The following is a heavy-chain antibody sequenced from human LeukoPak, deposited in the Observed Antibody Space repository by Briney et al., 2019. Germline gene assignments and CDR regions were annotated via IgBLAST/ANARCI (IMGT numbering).Heavy chain of an antibody. V-gene: IGHV5-51*01. J-gene: IGHJ4*02. CDR1: GYTFTSYW. CDR2: IYPGDSDT. CDR3: ARREGAMSFDY. Sequence: GESLKISCETSGYTFTSYWIGWVRQMPGKGPEWMGIIYPGDSDTRYSPSFQGQVTISADKSITTAYLQWSSLKASDTAMYYCARREGAMSFDYWGQGTLVTVSS. D-gene: IGHD1-26*01.